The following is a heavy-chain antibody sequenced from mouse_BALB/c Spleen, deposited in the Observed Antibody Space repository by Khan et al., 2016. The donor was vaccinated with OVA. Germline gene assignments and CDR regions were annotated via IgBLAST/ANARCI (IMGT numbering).Heavy chain of an antibody. Sequence: EVQLQESGPELVEPGASVKMSCKASGCTFTNYVMHWVKQKPGQGLEWIGYINPYNAGTRYNEKFKGKATLTSDISSTTAYMELSSLTSEDSAVYYCAREASSWDFSFPYWGQGTLVTVSA. D-gene: IGHD4-1*01. V-gene: IGHV1S136*01. CDR1: GCTFTNYV. J-gene: IGHJ3*01. CDR2: INPYNAGT. CDR3: AREASSWDFSFPY.